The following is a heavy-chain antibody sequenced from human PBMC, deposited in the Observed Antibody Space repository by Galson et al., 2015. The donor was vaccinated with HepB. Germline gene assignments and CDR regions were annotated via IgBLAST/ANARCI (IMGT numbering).Heavy chain of an antibody. V-gene: IGHV3-30*09. D-gene: IGHD2-8*02. CDR1: GFTFRSYA. J-gene: IGHJ3*02. Sequence: SLRLSCATSGFTFRSYAMHWVRQAPGKGLEWVAVMSFDGGTQYYSDSVKGRFAVSRDTSKSTLYLQMSSLRAEDTAIYYCARELLLGGAFDIWGQGTMVTVSS. CDR3: ARELLLGGAFDI. CDR2: MSFDGGTQ.